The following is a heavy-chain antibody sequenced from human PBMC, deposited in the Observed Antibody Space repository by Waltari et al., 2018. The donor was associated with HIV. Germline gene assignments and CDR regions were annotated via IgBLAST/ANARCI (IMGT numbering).Heavy chain of an antibody. CDR3: ARGDYDDYGGRNWFDP. CDR1: GGSMTRYY. J-gene: IGHJ5*02. Sequence: QVQLQESGPGLVKPSETLSLPCTVPGGSMTRYYWNWLRQPAGKGLEWIGRISTRGTTYYNPSLRSRVILSVDTSKTQFNLNLYSVTAADAAVYYCARGDYDDYGGRNWFDPWGQGTLVTVSS. V-gene: IGHV4-4*07. D-gene: IGHD4-17*01. CDR2: ISTRGTT.